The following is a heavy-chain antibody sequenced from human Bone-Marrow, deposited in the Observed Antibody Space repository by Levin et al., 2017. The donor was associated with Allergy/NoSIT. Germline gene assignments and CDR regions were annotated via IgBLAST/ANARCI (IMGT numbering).Heavy chain of an antibody. CDR1: GGSISSHY. CDR3: ARGRAAGQLYSGFSV. CDR2: IYKPDPGST. Sequence: TASETLSLTCTVSGGSISSHYWSWIRQPPGKGLEWIGYIYKPDPGSTNYSPSLKSRVTISLDTSKNLFSLKLRSVTAADTAVYYCARGRAAGQLYSGFSVWGQGTLVTISS. J-gene: IGHJ4*02. D-gene: IGHD6-19*01. V-gene: IGHV4-59*11.